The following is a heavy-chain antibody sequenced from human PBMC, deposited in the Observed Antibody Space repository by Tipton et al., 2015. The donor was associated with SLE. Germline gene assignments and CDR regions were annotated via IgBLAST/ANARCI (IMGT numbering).Heavy chain of an antibody. D-gene: IGHD3-3*01. J-gene: IGHJ3*02. Sequence: TLSLTCAVYGGSFSGYYWSWIRQPPGKGLEWIGEINHSGSTTYNPSLKSRVTISVDTSKNQFSLKLSSVTAADTAVYYCARGGAEAIFGVVTQVDAFDIWGQGTMVTVSS. CDR2: INHSGST. V-gene: IGHV4-34*01. CDR3: ARGGAEAIFGVVTQVDAFDI. CDR1: GGSFSGYY.